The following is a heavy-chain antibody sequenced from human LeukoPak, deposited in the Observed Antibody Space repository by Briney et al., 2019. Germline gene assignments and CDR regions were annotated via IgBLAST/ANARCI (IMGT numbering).Heavy chain of an antibody. V-gene: IGHV3-30*02. CDR1: GFTFSSFG. D-gene: IGHD3-22*01. CDR3: AKDGGGYYPYYYYYMDV. J-gene: IGHJ6*03. Sequence: GGSLRLSCAASGFTFSSFGMHWVRQAPGKGLEWVAFIWYDGSKKDYADSVKGRFTISRDNSKNTLYLQMNSLRAEDTAVYYCAKDGGGYYPYYYYYMDVWGKGTTVTISS. CDR2: IWYDGSKK.